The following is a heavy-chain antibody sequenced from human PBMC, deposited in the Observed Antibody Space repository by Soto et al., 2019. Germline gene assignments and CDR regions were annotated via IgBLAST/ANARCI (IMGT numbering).Heavy chain of an antibody. CDR1: GYTFTSYG. Sequence: GASVKVSCKASGYTFTSYGISWVRQAPGQGLEWMGWISAYNGNTNYAQKLQGRVTMTTDTSTSTAYMELRSLRSDDTAVYYCARPNYYDSSGYSANDAFDIRGQGTMVTVSS. CDR2: ISAYNGNT. D-gene: IGHD3-22*01. CDR3: ARPNYYDSSGYSANDAFDI. J-gene: IGHJ3*02. V-gene: IGHV1-18*01.